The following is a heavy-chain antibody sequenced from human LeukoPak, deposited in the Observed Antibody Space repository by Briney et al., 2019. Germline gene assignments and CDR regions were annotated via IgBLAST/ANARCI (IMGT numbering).Heavy chain of an antibody. Sequence: GGSLRLSCAASGFTFGNNRMSWVRQAPGKGLEWVSVIYTDGTAYYSDSVKGRFTISRDNSKSTLYLQMNSLRADDTAVYYCAKGLLLTIIVVVNADAFDIWGQGTMVTVSS. D-gene: IGHD3-22*01. J-gene: IGHJ3*02. CDR1: GFTFGNNR. CDR2: IYTDGTA. CDR3: AKGLLLTIIVVVNADAFDI. V-gene: IGHV3-53*01.